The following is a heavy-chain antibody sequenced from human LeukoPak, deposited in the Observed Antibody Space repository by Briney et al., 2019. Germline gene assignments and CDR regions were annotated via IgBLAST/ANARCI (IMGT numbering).Heavy chain of an antibody. V-gene: IGHV4-39*01. Sequence: PSETLSLTCTVSGGSITTNTYYWGWIRPPPGLGLEWIGGMYYSGSAYYNPSLKSRVTISVDTSKNQFSLNLSSVTAADTAVYYCERPMISGSLNTFDIWGQGTVVTVSS. J-gene: IGHJ3*02. CDR1: GGSITTNTYY. CDR3: ERPMISGSLNTFDI. D-gene: IGHD1-26*01. CDR2: MYYSGSA.